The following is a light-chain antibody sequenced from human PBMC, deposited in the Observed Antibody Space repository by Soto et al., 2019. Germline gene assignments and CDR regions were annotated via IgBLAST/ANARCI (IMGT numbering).Light chain of an antibody. J-gene: IGLJ1*01. CDR3: SSYTSSSNYV. Sequence: QSVLTQPASVSGSPGQSITISCTGTSSDVGDYNYVSWYQQHPGKAPKLMIFDVSNRPSGVSNRFSGSKSGNTASLTISGLQAEDEAEYYCSSYTSSSNYVFGTGTKLTVL. CDR2: DVS. CDR1: SSDVGDYNY. V-gene: IGLV2-14*01.